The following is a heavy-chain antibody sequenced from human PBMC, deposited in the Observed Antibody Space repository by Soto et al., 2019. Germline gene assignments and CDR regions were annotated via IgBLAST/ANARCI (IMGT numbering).Heavy chain of an antibody. V-gene: IGHV4-30-2*01. CDR2: IYHSGST. CDR1: GGYISSGGYS. D-gene: IGHD3-22*01. J-gene: IGHJ5*02. Sequence: SETLSLTCAVSGGYISSGGYSWSWIRQPPGKGLEWIGYIYHSGSTYYNPSLKSRVTISVDRSKKQFSLKLSSVTAADTAVYYCARGVRGYPTNWFDPWGQGTLVTVSS. CDR3: ARGVRGYPTNWFDP.